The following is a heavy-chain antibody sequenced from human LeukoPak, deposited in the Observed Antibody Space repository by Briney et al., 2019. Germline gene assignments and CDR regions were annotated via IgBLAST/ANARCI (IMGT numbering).Heavy chain of an antibody. CDR1: GGSISSYY. CDR2: INHSGST. CDR3: ARGLIAVAGSRFDY. V-gene: IGHV4-34*01. D-gene: IGHD6-19*01. Sequence: SETLSLTCTVSGGSISSYYWSWIRQPPGKGLEWIGEINHSGSTNYNPSLKSRVTISVDTSKNQFSLKLSSVTAADTAVYYCARGLIAVAGSRFDYWGQGTLVTVSS. J-gene: IGHJ4*02.